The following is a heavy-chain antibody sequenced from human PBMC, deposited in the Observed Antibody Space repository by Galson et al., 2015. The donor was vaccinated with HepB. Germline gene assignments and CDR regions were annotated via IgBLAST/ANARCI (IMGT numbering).Heavy chain of an antibody. CDR2: ISGSGGST. CDR1: GFTFSSYA. J-gene: IGHJ6*02. CDR3: AKGRLSGTTFPNYYGMDV. D-gene: IGHD1-7*01. Sequence: SLRLSCAASGFTFSSYAMSWVRQAPGKGLEWVSAISGSGGSTYYADSVKGRFTISRDNSKNTLYLQMNSLRAEDTAVYYCAKGRLSGTTFPNYYGMDVWGQGTTVTVSS. V-gene: IGHV3-23*01.